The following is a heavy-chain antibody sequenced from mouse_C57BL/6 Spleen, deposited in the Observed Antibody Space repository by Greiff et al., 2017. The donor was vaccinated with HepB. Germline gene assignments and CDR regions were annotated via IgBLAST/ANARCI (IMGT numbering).Heavy chain of an antibody. V-gene: IGHV1-15*01. CDR2: IDPETGGT. J-gene: IGHJ1*03. D-gene: IGHD1-1*01. Sequence: QVQLQQSGAELVRPGASVTLSCKASGYTFTDYEMHWVKQTPVHGLEWIGAIDPETGGTAYNQKFKGKAILTADKSSSTAYMELRSLTSEDSAVYYCARVDYYGSGLDAWGTGATVTVSS. CDR3: ARVDYYGSGLDA. CDR1: GYTFTDYE.